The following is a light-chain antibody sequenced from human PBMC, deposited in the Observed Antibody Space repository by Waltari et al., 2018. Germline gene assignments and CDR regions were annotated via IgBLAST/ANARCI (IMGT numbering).Light chain of an antibody. CDR2: KGI. J-gene: IGLJ3*02. Sequence: QTVVTQEHSSSVSPGGTVILTCSLSSGSVSSTSYPTWYQQTPGQPPRTLVYKGISRSSGVPDRFSGSILGNTAALTITGAQADDESDYYCSMYMGSGVWVFGGGTKLTVL. CDR1: SGSVSSTSY. V-gene: IGLV8-61*01. CDR3: SMYMGSGVWV.